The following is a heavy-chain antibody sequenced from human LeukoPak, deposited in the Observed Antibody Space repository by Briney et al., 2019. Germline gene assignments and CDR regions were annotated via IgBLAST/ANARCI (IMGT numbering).Heavy chain of an antibody. CDR1: GFTFSTYS. CDR2: ISSSSSTI. V-gene: IGHV3-48*01. D-gene: IGHD3-22*01. Sequence: GGSLRLSCAASGFTFSTYSMNWVRQAPGKGLEWVSYISSSSSTIYYADSVKGRFTISRDNAKNSLYLQMNSLRAEDTAVYYCARGSTYYDSSGQVPVDYWGQGTLVTVSS. CDR3: ARGSTYYDSSGQVPVDY. J-gene: IGHJ4*02.